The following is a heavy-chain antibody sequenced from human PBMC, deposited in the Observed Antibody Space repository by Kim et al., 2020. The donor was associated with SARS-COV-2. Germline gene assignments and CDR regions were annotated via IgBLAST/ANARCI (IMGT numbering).Heavy chain of an antibody. CDR3: ARSTTYYYGSGSYYIGNWFDP. CDR1: GYSFTSYW. CDR2: IYPGDSDT. Sequence: GESLKISCKGSGYSFTSYWIGWVRQMPGKGLEWMGIIYPGDSDTRYSPSFQGQVTISADKSISTAYLQWSSLKASDTAMYYCARSTTYYYGSGSYYIGNWFDPWGQGTLVTVSS. V-gene: IGHV5-51*01. J-gene: IGHJ5*02. D-gene: IGHD3-10*01.